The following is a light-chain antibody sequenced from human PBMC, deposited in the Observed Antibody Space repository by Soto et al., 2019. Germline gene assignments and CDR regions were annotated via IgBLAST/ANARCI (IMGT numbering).Light chain of an antibody. J-gene: IGKJ4*01. V-gene: IGKV4-1*01. CDR2: WAS. CDR3: QQYYSTPHT. Sequence: DIVMTQSPDSLAVSLSERATINCKSSQSVLYSSNNKNYLAWYQQKPGQPPKLLIYWASTRESGVPDRFSGSGSGTDFTLTISSLQAEDVAVYYCQQYYSTPHTFGGGTKVEIK. CDR1: QSVLYSSNNKNY.